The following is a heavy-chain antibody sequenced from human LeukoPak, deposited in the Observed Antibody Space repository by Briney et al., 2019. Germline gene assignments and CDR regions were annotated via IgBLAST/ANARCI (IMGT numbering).Heavy chain of an antibody. V-gene: IGHV3-30*03. CDR3: AREGFDSSGYSFDY. J-gene: IGHJ4*02. CDR2: ISYDGSNK. CDR1: GFTFSSYG. D-gene: IGHD3-22*01. Sequence: PGRSLRLSCAASGFTFSSYGMHWVRQAPGKGLEWVAVISYDGSNKYYADSVKGRFTISRDNSKNTLYLQMNSLRAEDTAVYYCAREGFDSSGYSFDYWGQGTLVTVSS.